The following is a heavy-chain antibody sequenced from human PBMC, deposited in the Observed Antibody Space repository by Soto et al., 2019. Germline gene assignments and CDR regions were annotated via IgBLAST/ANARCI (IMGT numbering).Heavy chain of an antibody. V-gene: IGHV3-23*01. J-gene: IGHJ4*02. CDR1: GFTFSSYA. CDR2: ISGSGGST. D-gene: IGHD6-19*01. Sequence: GGSLRLSCAASGFTFSSYAMSWVRQAPGKGLEWVSAISGSGGSTYYADSVKGRFTISRDNSKNTLYLQMNSLRAEDTAVYYCAKDHYIAVAGIYYFDYWGQGTLVTVSS. CDR3: AKDHYIAVAGIYYFDY.